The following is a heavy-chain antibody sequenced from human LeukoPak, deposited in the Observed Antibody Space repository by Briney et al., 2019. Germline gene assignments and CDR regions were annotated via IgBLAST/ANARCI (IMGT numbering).Heavy chain of an antibody. J-gene: IGHJ4*02. Sequence: PGGSLRLSCAASGSTFSDYYMSWIRQAPGKGLEWVSYISSSGSTIYYADSVKGRFTISRDNAKNSLYLQMNSLRAEDTAVYYCTKARYYADAFDYWGQGTLVTVSS. CDR2: ISSSGSTI. V-gene: IGHV3-11*01. CDR1: GSTFSDYY. CDR3: TKARYYADAFDY. D-gene: IGHD3-16*01.